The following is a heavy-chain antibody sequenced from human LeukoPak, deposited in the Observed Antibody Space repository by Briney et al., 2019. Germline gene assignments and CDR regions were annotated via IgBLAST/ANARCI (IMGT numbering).Heavy chain of an antibody. CDR2: MNPNSGNT. CDR3: ARGTELRYFDWLRDPGVFDY. J-gene: IGHJ4*02. V-gene: IGHV1-8*01. Sequence: ASVNVSCKASGYTFTSYDINWVRQATGQGLEWMGWMNPNSGNTGYAQKFQGRVTMTRNTSISTAYMELSSLRSEDTAVYYCARGTELRYFDWLRDPGVFDYWGQGTLVTVSS. CDR1: GYTFTSYD. D-gene: IGHD3-9*01.